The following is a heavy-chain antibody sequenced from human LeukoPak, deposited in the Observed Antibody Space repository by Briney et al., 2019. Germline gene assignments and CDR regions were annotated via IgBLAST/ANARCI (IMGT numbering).Heavy chain of an antibody. V-gene: IGHV4-30-2*01. CDR2: IYHSGST. CDR1: GGSISSGGYS. J-gene: IGHJ4*02. CDR3: ARGDGDGYNGPSTPDY. Sequence: SETLSLTCAVSGGSISSGGYSWSWIRQPPGKGLEWIGYIYHSGSTYYHPSLTSRVTISVDRSKNQFCLKLSSVTAADTAVYYCARGDGDGYNGPSTPDYWGQGTLVTVSS. D-gene: IGHD5-24*01.